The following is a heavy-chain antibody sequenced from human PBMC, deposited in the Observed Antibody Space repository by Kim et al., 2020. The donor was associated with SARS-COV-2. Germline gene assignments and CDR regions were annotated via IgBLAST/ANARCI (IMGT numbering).Heavy chain of an antibody. V-gene: IGHV3-23*01. J-gene: IGHJ4*02. D-gene: IGHD1-26*01. CDR2: ISGSGDNT. Sequence: GGSLRLSCAASGFTFINYAMNWVRQTPGKGLEWVSSISGSGDNTDYSDSVKGRFIIYRDNSKNTLYLQMNRLRAEDTAIYYCASFPRASLYYPVFDFWGQGTLVTVSS. CDR1: GFTFINYA. CDR3: ASFPRASLYYPVFDF.